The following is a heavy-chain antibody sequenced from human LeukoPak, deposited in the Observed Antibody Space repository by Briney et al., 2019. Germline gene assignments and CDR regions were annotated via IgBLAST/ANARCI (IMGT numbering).Heavy chain of an antibody. J-gene: IGHJ4*02. Sequence: GESLKISCQGSGYIFTSYWISWVRQMPGKSLEWMGRIDPSDSYTNYSPSFQGHVTISADKSISTAYLQWSSLKASDTAMYYCARRAVHAGYSSGWYGDFDYWGQGTLVTVSS. D-gene: IGHD6-19*01. CDR2: IDPSDSYT. CDR3: ARRAVHAGYSSGWYGDFDY. CDR1: GYIFTSYW. V-gene: IGHV5-10-1*01.